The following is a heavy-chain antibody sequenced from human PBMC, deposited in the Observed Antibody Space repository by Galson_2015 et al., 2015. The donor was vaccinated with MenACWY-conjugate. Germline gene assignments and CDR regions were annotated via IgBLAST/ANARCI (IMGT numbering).Heavy chain of an antibody. CDR2: IRGDGSAI. CDR1: GFTFSRYW. V-gene: IGHV3-74*01. D-gene: IGHD5/OR15-5a*01. CDR3: TRVQKGTSSTFEI. J-gene: IGHJ3*02. Sequence: SLRLSCAASGFTFSRYWMHWVRQVPGKGLVWVSRIRGDGSAITYADSVKGRFIISRDNAKNTMFLQMNSLRVEDTGVYYCTRVQKGTSSTFEISGPGALVTVSS.